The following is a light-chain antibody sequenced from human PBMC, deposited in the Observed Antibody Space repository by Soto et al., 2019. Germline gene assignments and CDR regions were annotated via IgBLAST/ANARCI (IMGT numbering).Light chain of an antibody. CDR3: QQYNNWPPWT. CDR2: GAS. J-gene: IGKJ1*01. V-gene: IGKV3-15*01. CDR1: QSVSSN. Sequence: EIVMTQSPATLSVSPGERATLSCRASQSVSSNLAWYQQKPGQAPRLLIYGASTRATGIPARFSGSGSGTEFTLPISSLKSEDFAVYYCQQYNNWPPWTFGQGTKVEIK.